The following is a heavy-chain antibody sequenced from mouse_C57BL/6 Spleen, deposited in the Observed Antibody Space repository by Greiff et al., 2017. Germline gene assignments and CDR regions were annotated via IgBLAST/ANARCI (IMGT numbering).Heavy chain of an antibody. J-gene: IGHJ4*01. V-gene: IGHV1-26*01. Sequence: VQLQQSGPELVKPGASVKISCKASGYTFTDYYMNWVKQSHGKSLEWIGDINPNNGGTSYNQKFKGKATLTVDKSSSTAYMELRSLTSEDSAVYYYARRIIAYGSYAMDYWGQGTSVTVSS. CDR3: ARRIIAYGSYAMDY. CDR2: INPNNGGT. D-gene: IGHD1-1*01. CDR1: GYTFTDYY.